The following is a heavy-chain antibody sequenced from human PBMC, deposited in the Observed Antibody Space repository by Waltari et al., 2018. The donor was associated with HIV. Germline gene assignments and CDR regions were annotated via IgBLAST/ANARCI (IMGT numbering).Heavy chain of an antibody. CDR1: GYSISSGYY. J-gene: IGHJ4*02. CDR3: ARAITIFGVVNFRGYFDD. V-gene: IGHV4-38-2*01. Sequence: QVQLQESGPGLVKPSETLSLTCAVSGYSISSGYYWGWIRQPPGKGLEWIGSIYHSGRTYYNPALKVRVTISVDTSKNQVSLKLSSVTAADTAVYYCARAITIFGVVNFRGYFDDWGQGTLVTVSS. D-gene: IGHD3-3*01. CDR2: IYHSGRT.